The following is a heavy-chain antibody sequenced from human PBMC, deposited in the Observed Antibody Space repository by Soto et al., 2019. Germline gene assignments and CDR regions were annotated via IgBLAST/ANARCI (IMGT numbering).Heavy chain of an antibody. CDR3: ARPGEGVLFYYALDV. CDR2: ISSGRDTI. V-gene: IGHV3-48*02. D-gene: IGHD3-16*01. J-gene: IGHJ6*02. CDR1: GFTLSSYS. Sequence: EVQLVESGGGLVQPGGSLRLSCVASGFTLSSYSMNWVRQAPGKGLEWISYISSGRDTIYYADSVKGRFTVSRDNAKNSLYLQMNSLRDDDTAVYYCARPGEGVLFYYALDVWGQGTTVTVSS.